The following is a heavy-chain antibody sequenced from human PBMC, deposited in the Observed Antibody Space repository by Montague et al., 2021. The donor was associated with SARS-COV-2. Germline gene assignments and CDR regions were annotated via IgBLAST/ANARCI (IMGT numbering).Heavy chain of an antibody. D-gene: IGHD3-22*01. V-gene: IGHV4-39*01. CDR3: ARWTLEVVVKAFDI. Sequence: SETLSLTCTVSGGSINYSGYYWGWIRQPPGEGLEWIGSISYSGSTYYNLSLKSRVTTSVDTSKNQFSLKLSSVTAADTAIYYCARWTLEVVVKAFDIWGQGTMVTVSP. J-gene: IGHJ3*02. CDR1: GGSINYSGYY. CDR2: ISYSGST.